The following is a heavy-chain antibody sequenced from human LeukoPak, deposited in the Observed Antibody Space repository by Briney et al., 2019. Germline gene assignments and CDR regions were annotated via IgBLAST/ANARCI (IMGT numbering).Heavy chain of an antibody. CDR3: ARQLLWFGELFSNDAFDI. CDR2: INHSGST. V-gene: IGHV4-34*01. Sequence: SETLSLTCAVYGGSFSGYYWSWIRQPPGKGLEWIGEINHSGSTNYNPSLKSRVTISVDTSKNQFSLKLSSVTAADTAVYYCARQLLWFGELFSNDAFDIWGQGTMVTVSS. CDR1: GGSFSGYY. J-gene: IGHJ3*02. D-gene: IGHD3-10*01.